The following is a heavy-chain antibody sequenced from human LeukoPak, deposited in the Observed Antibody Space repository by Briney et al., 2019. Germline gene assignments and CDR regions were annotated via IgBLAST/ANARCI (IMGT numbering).Heavy chain of an antibody. CDR3: ATRGNGSYAYYLDY. V-gene: IGHV1-24*01. D-gene: IGHD1-26*01. Sequence: ASVKVSRKVSGYTLTELSMHWVRQAPGKGLEWMGGFDPEDGETIYAQKFQGRVTMTEDTSTDTAYMELSSLRSEDTAVYYCATRGNGSYAYYLDYWGQGTLVTVSS. J-gene: IGHJ4*02. CDR1: GYTLTELS. CDR2: FDPEDGET.